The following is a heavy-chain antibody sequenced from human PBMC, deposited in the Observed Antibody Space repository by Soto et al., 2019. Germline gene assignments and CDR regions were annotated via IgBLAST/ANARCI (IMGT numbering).Heavy chain of an antibody. Sequence: GGSLRLSCTASGFNFSRFWTHWVRQVPGRGLVWVSHINSDGSRTSYADSVKGRFTISRDNAKNTLYLQMNSLRAEDTAVYYCARDLSSCSSARCYSFYYGVDVWGQGTTVT. D-gene: IGHD2-2*01. CDR3: ARDLSSCSSARCYSFYYGVDV. V-gene: IGHV3-74*01. CDR2: INSDGSRT. J-gene: IGHJ6*02. CDR1: GFNFSRFW.